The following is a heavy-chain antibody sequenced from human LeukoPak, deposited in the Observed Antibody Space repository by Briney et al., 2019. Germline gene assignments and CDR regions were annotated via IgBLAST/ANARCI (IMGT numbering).Heavy chain of an antibody. Sequence: EASVTVSCKASGYTFTSYGISWVRQAPGQGLEWMGWISTYNGNTNYAQKLQGRVTMTTDTSTSTAYMDLRSLRSDDTAMYYCTRSLHTFDYWGQGTLVTVSS. J-gene: IGHJ4*02. CDR3: TRSLHTFDY. CDR2: ISTYNGNT. D-gene: IGHD3-16*01. V-gene: IGHV1-18*01. CDR1: GYTFTSYG.